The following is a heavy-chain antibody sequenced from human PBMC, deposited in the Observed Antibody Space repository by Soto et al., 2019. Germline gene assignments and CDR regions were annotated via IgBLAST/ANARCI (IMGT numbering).Heavy chain of an antibody. D-gene: IGHD3-22*01. CDR1: GFTFSSYA. CDR2: ISYDGSNK. Sequence: LRLSCAASGFTFSSYAMHWVRQAPGKGLEWVAVISYDGSNKYYADSVKGRFTISRDNSKNTLYLQMNSLRAEDTAVYYCASDRAYYYDSSGYSPWDYWGQGTLVTVSS. J-gene: IGHJ4*02. V-gene: IGHV3-30-3*01. CDR3: ASDRAYYYDSSGYSPWDY.